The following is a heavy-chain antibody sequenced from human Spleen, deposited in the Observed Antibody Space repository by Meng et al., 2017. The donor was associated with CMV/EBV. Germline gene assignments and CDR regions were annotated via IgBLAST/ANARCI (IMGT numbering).Heavy chain of an antibody. J-gene: IGHJ4*02. CDR1: GYPFTDYY. V-gene: IGHV1-2*02. Sequence: ASVKVSCKASGYPFTDYYVHWVRQAPGQGLEWMGWINPNSGGTNYAQNFQGRVTMTRDTSISTAYVELRSLRFDDTAVYYCARAHNVDYRSSGLDSWGQGTPVTVSS. CDR2: INPNSGGT. D-gene: IGHD6-6*01. CDR3: ARAHNVDYRSSGLDS.